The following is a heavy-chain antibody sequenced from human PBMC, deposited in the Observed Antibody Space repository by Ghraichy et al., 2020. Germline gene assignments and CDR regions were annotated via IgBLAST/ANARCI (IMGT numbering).Heavy chain of an antibody. J-gene: IGHJ6*02. V-gene: IGHV6-1*01. D-gene: IGHD2-15*01. CDR3: AREDCSGGSCYLYYYYGMDV. CDR2: TYYRSKWYN. Sequence: SQTLSLTCAISGDSVSSNSAAWNWIRQSPSRGLEWLGRTYYRSKWYNDYAVSVKSRITINPDTSKNQFSLQLNSVTPEDTAVYYCAREDCSGGSCYLYYYYGMDVWGQGTTVTVSS. CDR1: GDSVSSNSAA.